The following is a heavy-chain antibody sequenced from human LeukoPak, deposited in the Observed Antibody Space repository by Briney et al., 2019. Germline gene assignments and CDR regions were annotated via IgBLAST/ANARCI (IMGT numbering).Heavy chain of an antibody. CDR2: ISGSGGST. J-gene: IGHJ4*02. CDR1: GFTFSSYA. V-gene: IGHV3-23*01. Sequence: GGSLRLSCAASGFTFSSYAMSWVRQAPGKGLEWVSAISGSGGSTYYADSVKGRFTISRDNSKNTLYLQRNSLRAEDTAVYYCAKHPSLKSSSYIDYWGQGTLVTVSS. CDR3: AKHPSLKSSSYIDY. D-gene: IGHD6-6*01.